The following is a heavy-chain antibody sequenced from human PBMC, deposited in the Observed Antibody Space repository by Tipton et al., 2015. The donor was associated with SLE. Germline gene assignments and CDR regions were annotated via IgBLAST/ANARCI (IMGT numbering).Heavy chain of an antibody. Sequence: TLSLTCSVSGGSINTHYWGWIRQPPGKGLEWIGSVYYSGSTYYNPSLKSRVTISVDTSKNQFSLKLSSVTAADTAVYYCARDGHGEWELPQGLDYWGQGTLVTVSS. CDR2: VYYSGST. V-gene: IGHV4-39*07. CDR1: GGSINTHY. D-gene: IGHD1-26*01. CDR3: ARDGHGEWELPQGLDY. J-gene: IGHJ4*02.